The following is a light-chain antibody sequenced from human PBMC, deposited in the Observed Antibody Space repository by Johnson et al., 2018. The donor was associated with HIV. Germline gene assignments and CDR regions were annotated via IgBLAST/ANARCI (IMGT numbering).Light chain of an antibody. CDR2: ENN. CDR1: SPNIGNNY. Sequence: QSVLTQPPSVSAAPGQKVTISCSGSSPNIGNNYVSWYQQLPGTAPKLLIYENNKRPSGIPARSSGSKSGTSATLGITGLQTGDEADYYCGTWASSLSAGVCGTGTKVTVL. CDR3: GTWASSLSAGV. J-gene: IGLJ1*01. V-gene: IGLV1-51*02.